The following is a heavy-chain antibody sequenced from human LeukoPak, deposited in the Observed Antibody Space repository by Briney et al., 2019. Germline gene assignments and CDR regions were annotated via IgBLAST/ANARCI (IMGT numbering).Heavy chain of an antibody. V-gene: IGHV1-69*04. CDR3: ARAVRGYCSGGSCYGDFQH. CDR2: IIPILGIA. J-gene: IGHJ1*01. CDR1: GGTFSSYA. D-gene: IGHD2-15*01. Sequence: SVKVSCKASGGTFSSYAISWVRQAPGQGLEWMGRIIPILGIANYAQKFQGRVTITADKSTSTAYMELSSLRSEDTAVYYCARAVRGYCSGGSCYGDFQHWGQGTLVTVSS.